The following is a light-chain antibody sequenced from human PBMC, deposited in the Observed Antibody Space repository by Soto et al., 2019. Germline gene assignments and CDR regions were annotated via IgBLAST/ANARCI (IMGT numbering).Light chain of an antibody. Sequence: DVVVTQSPLSLPVTLGQAASISCRSSQSLVHRDGNTYLSWFRQRPGQSPRRLIYKVSNREAGGPDRFSGRGSGTDFTLKIRSVESDDVGLYYCMQGSHWPAITFGQGTRLEIK. CDR1: QSLVHRDGNTY. CDR3: MQGSHWPAIT. CDR2: KVS. J-gene: IGKJ5*01. V-gene: IGKV2-30*02.